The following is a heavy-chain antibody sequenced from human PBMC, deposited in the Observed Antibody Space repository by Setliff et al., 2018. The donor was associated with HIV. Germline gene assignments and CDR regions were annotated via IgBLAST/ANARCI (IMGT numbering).Heavy chain of an antibody. D-gene: IGHD3-9*01. Sequence: SETLSLTCTVSGGSISSYYWSWIRQPAGKGLEWIGRIYTNGSTNYNPSLKSRVTMSVDTSKNQFSLKLSSVTAADTAVYYCARVLLTGYYKGAFDIWGQGTMVTVSS. CDR3: ARVLLTGYYKGAFDI. CDR1: GGSISSYY. V-gene: IGHV4-4*07. CDR2: IYTNGST. J-gene: IGHJ3*02.